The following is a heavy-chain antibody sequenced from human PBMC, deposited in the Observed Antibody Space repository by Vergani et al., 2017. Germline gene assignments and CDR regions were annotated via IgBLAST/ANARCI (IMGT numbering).Heavy chain of an antibody. CDR3: ARVSDIVVVGNWFDP. J-gene: IGHJ5*02. CDR2: IIPIFGTA. V-gene: IGHV1-69*01. CDR1: GGTFSSYA. Sequence: VSCKASGGTFSSYAISWVRQAPGQGLEWMGGIIPIFGTANYAQKFQGRVTITADESTSTAYMELSSLRSEDTAVYYCARVSDIVVVGNWFDPWGQGTLVTVSS. D-gene: IGHD2-2*01.